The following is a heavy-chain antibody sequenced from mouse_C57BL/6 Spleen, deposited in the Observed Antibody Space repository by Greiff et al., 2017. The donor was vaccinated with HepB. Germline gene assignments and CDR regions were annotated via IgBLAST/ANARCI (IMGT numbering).Heavy chain of an antibody. Sequence: QVQLQQSGAELVMPGASVKLSCKASGYTFTSYWMHWVKQRPGQGLEWIGEIDPSDSYTNYNQKFKGKSTLTVDKSSSTAYMQLSSLTSEDSAVYYCARRGNWDVFDYWGQGTTLTVSS. CDR3: ARRGNWDVFDY. CDR2: IDPSDSYT. J-gene: IGHJ2*01. V-gene: IGHV1-69*01. CDR1: GYTFTSYW. D-gene: IGHD4-1*02.